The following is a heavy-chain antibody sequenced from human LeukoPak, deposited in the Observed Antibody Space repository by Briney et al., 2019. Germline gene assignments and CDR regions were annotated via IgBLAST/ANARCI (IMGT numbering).Heavy chain of an antibody. CDR1: GGTFSSYA. CDR2: IIPIFGTA. CDR3: ARDKFDIVVVPAASRSDAFDI. D-gene: IGHD2-2*01. J-gene: IGHJ3*02. V-gene: IGHV1-69*13. Sequence: EASVKASCKASGGTFSSYAISWVRQAPGQGLEWMGGIIPIFGTANYAQKFQGRVTITADESTSTAYMELSSLRSEDTAVYYCARDKFDIVVVPAASRSDAFDIWGQGTMVTVSS.